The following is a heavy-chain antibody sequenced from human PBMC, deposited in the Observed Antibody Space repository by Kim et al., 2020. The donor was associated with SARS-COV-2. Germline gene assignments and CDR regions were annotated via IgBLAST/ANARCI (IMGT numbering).Heavy chain of an antibody. CDR1: GYSFANYW. V-gene: IGHV5-51*01. D-gene: IGHD2-21*01. J-gene: IGHJ4*02. CDR3: TTYIGGDYYRGHH. Sequence: GESLKISCQGSGYSFANYWTGWVRQVPGKGLEWMGIVHPIDSTLLYGPFFQGRVTISADQSISPAYLQWSSLTASDTAIYYCTTYIGGDYYRGHHWGQGT. CDR2: VHPIDSTL.